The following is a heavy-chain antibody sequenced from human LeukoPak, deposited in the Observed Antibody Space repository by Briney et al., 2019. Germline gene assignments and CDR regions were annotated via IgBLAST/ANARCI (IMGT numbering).Heavy chain of an antibody. CDR2: ISGSGGST. CDR3: AKAFEYSSSGPFEHFDY. Sequence: GGSLRLSCAASGFTFSSYGMSWVRQAPGKGLEWVSAISGSGGSTYYADSVKGRFTISRDNSKNTLYLQMNSLRAEDTAVYYCAKAFEYSSSGPFEHFDYWGQGTLVTVSS. D-gene: IGHD6-13*01. CDR1: GFTFSSYG. V-gene: IGHV3-23*01. J-gene: IGHJ4*02.